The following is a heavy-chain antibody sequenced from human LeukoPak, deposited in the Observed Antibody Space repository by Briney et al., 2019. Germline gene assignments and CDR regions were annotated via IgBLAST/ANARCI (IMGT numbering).Heavy chain of an antibody. J-gene: IGHJ4*02. CDR1: GYTFTSYG. CDR2: ISAYNGNT. Sequence: ASVKVSCKASGYTFTSYGISWVRQAPGQGLEWMGWISAYNGNTNYAQKLQGRVTMTRDTSTSTVYIELSSLRSEDTAVYYCARDLSGYSYVEGSDWGQGTLVTVSS. D-gene: IGHD5-18*01. CDR3: ARDLSGYSYVEGSD. V-gene: IGHV1-18*01.